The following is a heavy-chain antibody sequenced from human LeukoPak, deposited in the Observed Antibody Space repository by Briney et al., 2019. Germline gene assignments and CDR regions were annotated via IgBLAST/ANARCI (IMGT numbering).Heavy chain of an antibody. CDR1: GFTFSSYA. CDR3: AKGIVDIVATTTFDI. V-gene: IGHV3-23*01. D-gene: IGHD5-12*01. J-gene: IGHJ3*02. CDR2: ISGSGGST. Sequence: TGGSLRLSCAASGFTFSSYAMSWVRQAPGKGLEWVSAISGSGGSTYYADSVKGRFTISRDNSKNTLYLQMNSLRAEDTAVYYCAKGIVDIVATTTFDIWGQGTMVTVSS.